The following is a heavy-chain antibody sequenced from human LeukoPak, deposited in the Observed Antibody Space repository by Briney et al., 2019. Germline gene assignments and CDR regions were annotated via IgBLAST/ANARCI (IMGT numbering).Heavy chain of an antibody. Sequence: GGSLRLSCTTSGLPFNIYAMSWVRQAPGKGLEWVSTIGGGDTYYSDSVEGRFTISRDDSNSTVYLQMNSLRAEDTAVYYCAKDWIPYNRNFDCFDFWGQGTLVTVSS. D-gene: IGHD3-9*01. J-gene: IGHJ4*02. CDR3: AKDWIPYNRNFDCFDF. CDR1: GLPFNIYA. V-gene: IGHV3-23*01. CDR2: IGGGDT.